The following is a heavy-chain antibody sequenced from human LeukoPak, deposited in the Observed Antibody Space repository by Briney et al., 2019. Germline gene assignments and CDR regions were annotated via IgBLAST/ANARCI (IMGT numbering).Heavy chain of an antibody. CDR2: IYYSGST. Sequence: SETLSLTCTVSGGSISSGGYYWSWIRQHPGKGLEWIGYIYYSGSTYYNPSLKSRVTISVGTSKNQFSLKLSSVTAADTAVYYCARNDLYSSSHHYDYWGQGTLVTVSS. V-gene: IGHV4-31*03. CDR1: GGSISSGGYY. D-gene: IGHD6-6*01. CDR3: ARNDLYSSSHHYDY. J-gene: IGHJ4*02.